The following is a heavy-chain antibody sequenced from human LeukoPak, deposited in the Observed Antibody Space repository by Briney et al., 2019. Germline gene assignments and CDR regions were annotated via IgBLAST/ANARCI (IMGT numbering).Heavy chain of an antibody. CDR2: IIPIFGTA. D-gene: IGHD3-16*01. Sequence: SSVKVSCKASGGTFSSYAISWVRQAPGQGLEWMGGIIPIFGTANYAQKFQGRVTMTRNTSISTAYMELSSLRSEDTAVYYCARGLSTGSHLGYWGQGTLVAVSS. V-gene: IGHV1-69*05. J-gene: IGHJ4*02. CDR1: GGTFSSYA. CDR3: ARGLSTGSHLGY.